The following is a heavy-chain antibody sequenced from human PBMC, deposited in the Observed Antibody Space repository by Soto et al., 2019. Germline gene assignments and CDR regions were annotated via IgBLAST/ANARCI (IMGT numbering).Heavy chain of an antibody. V-gene: IGHV4-31*03. D-gene: IGHD4-17*01. J-gene: IGHJ6*03. CDR1: GGSISSGGYY. CDR3: ARARYMTTVTMDYYYYMDV. CDR2: IYYSGST. Sequence: SETLSLTCTVSGGSISSGGYYWSWIRQHPGKGLEWIGYIYYSGSTYCNPSLKSRVTISVDTSKNQFSLKLSSVTAADTAVYYCARARYMTTVTMDYYYYMDVWGKGTTVTVSS.